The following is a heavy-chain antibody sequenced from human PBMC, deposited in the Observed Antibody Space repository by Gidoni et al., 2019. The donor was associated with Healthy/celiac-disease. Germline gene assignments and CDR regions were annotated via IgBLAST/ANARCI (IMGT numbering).Heavy chain of an antibody. CDR2: IDPSDSYT. Sequence: EVQLVQSGAEVKKPGESLRTSCQGSGSSFTSSWISWVRQMPGKGLEWMGRIDPSDSYTNYSPSFQGHVTISADKSISTAYLQWSSLKASDTAMYYCARHEKITYYDFWSGSDAFDIWGQGTMVTVSS. V-gene: IGHV5-10-1*03. J-gene: IGHJ3*02. D-gene: IGHD3-3*01. CDR3: ARHEKITYYDFWSGSDAFDI. CDR1: GSSFTSSW.